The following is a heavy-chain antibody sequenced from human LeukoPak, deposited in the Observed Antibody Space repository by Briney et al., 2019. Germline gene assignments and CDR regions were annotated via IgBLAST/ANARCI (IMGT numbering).Heavy chain of an antibody. J-gene: IGHJ4*02. CDR1: GYTFTSYY. CDR2: INPSGGST. CDR3: ARGERITMIVVVIPTDY. D-gene: IGHD3-22*01. Sequence: ASVKVSCKASGYTFTSYYMHWVRQAPGQGLEWMGIINPSGGSTSYAQKFQGRVTMTRDTSTSTVYMELSSLRSEDTAVYYCARGERITMIVVVIPTDYWGQGTLVTVSS. V-gene: IGHV1-46*01.